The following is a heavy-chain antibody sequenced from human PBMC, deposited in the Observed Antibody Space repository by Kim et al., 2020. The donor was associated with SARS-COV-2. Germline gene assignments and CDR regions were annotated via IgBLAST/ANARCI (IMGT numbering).Heavy chain of an antibody. V-gene: IGHV3-9*01. CDR1: GFTFDDYA. D-gene: IGHD3-10*01. CDR2: ISWNSGSI. J-gene: IGHJ4*01. CDR3: AKDTGDYYGSGGGFDY. Sequence: GGSLRLSCAASGFTFDDYAMHWVRQAPGKGLEWVSGISWNSGSIGYADSVKGRFTISRDNAKNSLYLQMNSLRAEDTALYYCAKDTGDYYGSGGGFDYWG.